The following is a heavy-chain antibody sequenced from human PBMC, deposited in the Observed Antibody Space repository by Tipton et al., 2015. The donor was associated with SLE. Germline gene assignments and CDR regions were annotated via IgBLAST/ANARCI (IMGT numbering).Heavy chain of an antibody. Sequence: QSGAEVKKPGASVKVSCKASGYTFTDNHLHWVRQAPGQGLKWMGWINPNSGDTNYGPKFQGRVTMTRDTSLSTTYMELSSLTSDDTAVYYCARGTLLDWGQGTLVTVSS. V-gene: IGHV1-2*02. CDR3: ARGTLLD. CDR1: GYTFTDNH. D-gene: IGHD3-10*01. CDR2: INPNSGDT. J-gene: IGHJ4*02.